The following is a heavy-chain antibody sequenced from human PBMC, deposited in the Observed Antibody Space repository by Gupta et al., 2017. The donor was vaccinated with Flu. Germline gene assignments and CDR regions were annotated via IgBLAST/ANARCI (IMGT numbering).Heavy chain of an antibody. CDR2: IKQDGREK. J-gene: IGHJ4*02. V-gene: IGHV3-7*04. CDR3: ARTQWLADRFRNLDY. CDR1: GFTFTSYW. Sequence: EVQLVESGGDLVQPGGSLRLSCAASGFTFTSYWMPWFRQAPGKGLEWVANIKQDGREKYYVDSVEGRFTISRDNAKNSLYLQMNSLRAEDTAVYYCARTQWLADRFRNLDYWGQGTLVTVSS. D-gene: IGHD6-19*01.